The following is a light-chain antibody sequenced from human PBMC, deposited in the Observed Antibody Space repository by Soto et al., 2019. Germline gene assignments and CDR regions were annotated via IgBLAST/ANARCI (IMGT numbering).Light chain of an antibody. V-gene: IGKV1-33*01. CDR2: DTP. J-gene: IGKJ3*01. CDR1: QDISNY. CDR3: EHYHSLPFT. Sequence: DTQMTQSPSSLSASVGDRVTITCQASQDISNYLNWYQQKPGKAPKLLIYDTPNLETGVPSRVSGSGFGTDFSVRISSLQTEDIPTYYCEHYHSLPFTFGPGTKVDMK.